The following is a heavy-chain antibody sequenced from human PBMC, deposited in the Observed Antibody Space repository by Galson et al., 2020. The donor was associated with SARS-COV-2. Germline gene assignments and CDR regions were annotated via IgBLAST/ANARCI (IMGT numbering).Heavy chain of an antibody. CDR2: ISWDSNFI. V-gene: IGHV3-9*01. D-gene: IGHD1-1*01. CDR1: GFTFDDFA. J-gene: IGHJ6*02. Sequence: GGSLRLSCAASGFTFDDFAMHWVRQAPGKGLEWVSGISWDSNFIDYADSVKGRFIISRDNAKNSLYLQMNSLRTEDTALYYCAKEGTLIYGMEVSGQGTTVTVSS. CDR3: AKEGTLIYGMEV.